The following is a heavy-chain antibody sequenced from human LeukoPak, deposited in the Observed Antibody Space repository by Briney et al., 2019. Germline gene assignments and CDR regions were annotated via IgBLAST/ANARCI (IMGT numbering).Heavy chain of an antibody. D-gene: IGHD6-19*01. V-gene: IGHV3-53*01. CDR1: GFTVSSNY. J-gene: IGHJ4*02. CDR2: IYSGGST. Sequence: GGSLRLSCAASGFTVSSNYMSWVRQAPGKGLEWVSVIYSGGSTYYADSVKGRFTISRDNSKNTLFLQMNSLRAEDTAVYYCARTFSSGWSYFDYWGQGTLVTVSS. CDR3: ARTFSSGWSYFDY.